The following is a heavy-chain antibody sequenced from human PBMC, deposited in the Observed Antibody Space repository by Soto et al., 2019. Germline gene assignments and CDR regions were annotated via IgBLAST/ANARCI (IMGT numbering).Heavy chain of an antibody. CDR1: GFTLSTYS. J-gene: IGHJ6*03. CDR2: ISSDSSYI. D-gene: IGHD2-2*01. V-gene: IGHV3-21*06. Sequence: GGSLRLSCAASGFTLSTYSMNWVRQAPGKGLEWVSSISSDSSYIYYADSVKGRFTISRDNAKNSMYLQMNSLRAEDTAVYYCARDLTTTSFERYYYYYMDVWGKGTTVTVSS. CDR3: ARDLTTTSFERYYYYYMDV.